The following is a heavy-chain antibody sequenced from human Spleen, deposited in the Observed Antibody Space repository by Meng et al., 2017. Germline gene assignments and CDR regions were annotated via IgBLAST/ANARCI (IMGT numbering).Heavy chain of an antibody. CDR3: ARGVATVDY. J-gene: IGHJ4*02. V-gene: IGHV4-39*07. Sequence: SETLSLTCTVSGGSISSGGYYWSWIRQPPGKGLEWIGEINHSGSTNYNPSLKSRVTISVDTSKNQFSPKLSSVTAADTAVYYCARGVATVDYWGQGTLVTVSS. D-gene: IGHD5-12*01. CDR1: GGSISSGGYY. CDR2: INHSGST.